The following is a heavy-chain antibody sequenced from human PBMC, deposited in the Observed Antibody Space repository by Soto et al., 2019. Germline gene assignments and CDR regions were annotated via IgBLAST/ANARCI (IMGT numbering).Heavy chain of an antibody. CDR3: ARQVRGYYYSWFDP. CDR2: IFYCGGT. Sequence: QLLLQESGPGLVKPSETLSLTCTVSGGSILDSTYYWAWIRQSPGKGLEWIGTIFYCGGTFYPPSLKKRVSMSVDTSNKHFSLKLSSVTTADTAVYYFARQVRGYYYSWFDPWGQGTLVTVSS. V-gene: IGHV4-39*01. CDR1: GGSILDSTYY. D-gene: IGHD3-22*01. J-gene: IGHJ5*02.